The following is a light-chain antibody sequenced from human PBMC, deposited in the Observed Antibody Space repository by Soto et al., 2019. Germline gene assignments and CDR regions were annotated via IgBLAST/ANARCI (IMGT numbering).Light chain of an antibody. CDR1: SSNIGAGYD. CDR2: DNN. CDR3: QSYDSSLSSWV. V-gene: IGLV1-40*01. Sequence: QSVLTQPPSVSGAPGQRVTISCTGSSSNIGAGYDVHWYQQLPGTAPKLLIYDNNNRPSGVPDRFSGSKSGTSASLAITGLQAEDEADYDCQSYDSSLSSWVFGGGTKVTVL. J-gene: IGLJ3*02.